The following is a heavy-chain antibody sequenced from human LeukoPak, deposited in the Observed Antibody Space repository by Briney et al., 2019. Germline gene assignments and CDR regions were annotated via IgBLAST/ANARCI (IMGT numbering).Heavy chain of an antibody. V-gene: IGHV4-59*08. CDR3: ARHGGSGSFDY. Sequence: SETLSLTCTVSGGSIGSYYCSWIRQPPGKGLEWIGYLYYGGSTNYNPSLKSRVTISVNTSKNQFSLKLRSVTAADTAVYYCARHGGSGSFDYWGQGTLVTVSS. CDR1: GGSIGSYY. CDR2: LYYGGST. J-gene: IGHJ4*02. D-gene: IGHD3-3*01.